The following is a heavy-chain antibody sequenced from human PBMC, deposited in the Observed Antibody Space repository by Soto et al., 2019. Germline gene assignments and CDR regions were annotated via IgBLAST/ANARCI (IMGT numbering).Heavy chain of an antibody. CDR2: ISGSGAIT. CDR1: GFTFKNYD. CDR3: AKDRQFRSYYESAGHYNN. Sequence: EVQLFESGGVLVQPVGSLRLSCVASGFTFKNYDMRWVRQAPGKGLEWVSGISGSGAITYYADCVRGRFTISRDNSKNTLYLQLNSLGAEDTAIYYCAKDRQFRSYYESAGHYNNWGQGTLVTVSS. J-gene: IGHJ4*02. D-gene: IGHD3-9*01. V-gene: IGHV3-23*01.